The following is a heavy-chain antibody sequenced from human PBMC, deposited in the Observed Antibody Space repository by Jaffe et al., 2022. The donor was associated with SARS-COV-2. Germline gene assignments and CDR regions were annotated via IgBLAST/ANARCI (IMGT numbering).Heavy chain of an antibody. D-gene: IGHD2-2*01. Sequence: QVQLQESGPGLVKPSETLSLSCAVSGGSINSGNYYWSWIRQSPGKGLEWIGYIHKSGSTNYNPSLKSRIAMSVDTSKNEFSLKVTSATAADTAIYYCARGYCSPTNCPLHFWGQGILVTVSS. CDR2: IHKSGST. V-gene: IGHV4-61*01. CDR1: GGSINSGNYY. CDR3: ARGYCSPTNCPLHF. J-gene: IGHJ4*02.